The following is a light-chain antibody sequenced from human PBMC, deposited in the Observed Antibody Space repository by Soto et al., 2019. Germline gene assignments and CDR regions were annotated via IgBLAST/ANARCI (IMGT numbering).Light chain of an antibody. Sequence: EIILTQSPATLSLSPGERATLSCTASQSVAPYLLWYQQKPGQAPRLLIYDVSKRATGIPARFSGTGSGSDFTLPISSLEPEDSVVYYYQQRSVWPPITFGQGTRLEIK. CDR2: DVS. CDR1: QSVAPY. V-gene: IGKV3-11*01. J-gene: IGKJ5*01. CDR3: QQRSVWPPIT.